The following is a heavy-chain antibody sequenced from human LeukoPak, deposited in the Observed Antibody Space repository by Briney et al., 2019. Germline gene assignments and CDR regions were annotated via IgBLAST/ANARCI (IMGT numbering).Heavy chain of an antibody. Sequence: SETLSLTCAVYGGSFSGYYWSWIRQPPGKGLEWIGEINHSGHTYYSPSLKSRVTISVDTSNNRFSLSLSAVTAADTAIYYCARGTRTAQGFDYWGQGILVTVSS. D-gene: IGHD2-15*01. CDR3: ARGTRTAQGFDY. CDR2: INHSGHT. CDR1: GGSFSGYY. V-gene: IGHV4-34*01. J-gene: IGHJ4*02.